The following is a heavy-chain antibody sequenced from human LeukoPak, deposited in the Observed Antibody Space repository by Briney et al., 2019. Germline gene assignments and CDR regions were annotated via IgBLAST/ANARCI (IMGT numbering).Heavy chain of an antibody. D-gene: IGHD2-2*01. V-gene: IGHV3-48*03. J-gene: IGHJ4*02. Sequence: QPGGSLILSCAASGFTFSSSEMNWVRQAPGKGLEWVSYISSSGSTIYYADSVKGRFTVSRDNAKNSLYLRANSLRAEDTAVYYCARSGYLGPDYWGQGTLVTVSS. CDR3: ARSGYLGPDY. CDR2: ISSSGSTI. CDR1: GFTFSSSE.